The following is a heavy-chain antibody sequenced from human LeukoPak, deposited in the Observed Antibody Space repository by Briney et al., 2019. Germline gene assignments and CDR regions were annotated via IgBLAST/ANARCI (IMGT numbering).Heavy chain of an antibody. CDR1: GGTFSSYA. CDR3: ARDYAYDYVWGSYRYSFDY. D-gene: IGHD3-16*02. J-gene: IGHJ4*02. CDR2: IIPIFCTA. Sequence: SVKVSCKASGGTFSSYAISWVRQAPGQGLEWMGRIIPIFCTANYAQKFQGRVTITTDESTSTAYMELSSLRSEDTAVYYCARDYAYDYVWGSYRYSFDYWGQGTLVTVSS. V-gene: IGHV1-69*05.